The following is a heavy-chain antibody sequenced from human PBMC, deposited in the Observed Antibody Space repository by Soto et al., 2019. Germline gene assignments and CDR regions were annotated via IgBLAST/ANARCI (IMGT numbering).Heavy chain of an antibody. CDR3: ARVEAVAGLYNYHGLDV. CDR2: IVPIFGTT. D-gene: IGHD6-19*01. J-gene: IGHJ6*02. Sequence: QVQLVQSGAEVKKPGSSVKVSCKVSGGTFSNYAIDWVRLAPGHGLEWMGGIVPIFGTTYYTQKFQGRATISAYDSTTTAYLEMSSLRSEDTDIYYCARVEAVAGLYNYHGLDVWGQGTAVTVSS. V-gene: IGHV1-69*12. CDR1: GGTFSNYA.